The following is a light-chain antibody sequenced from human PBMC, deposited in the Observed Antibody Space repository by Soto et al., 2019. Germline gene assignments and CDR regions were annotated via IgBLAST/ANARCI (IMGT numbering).Light chain of an antibody. CDR1: QSIGVW. CDR2: KGS. V-gene: IGKV1-5*03. Sequence: DIQMTQSPSTLSGSVVDRGTETXRASQSIGVWLSWYQQKPGKAPKVLISKGSSLESGVPSRFSGSGSGREFTLTISSLQPDDFATYYCQQYLNYPITFGQGTRLEIK. J-gene: IGKJ5*01. CDR3: QQYLNYPIT.